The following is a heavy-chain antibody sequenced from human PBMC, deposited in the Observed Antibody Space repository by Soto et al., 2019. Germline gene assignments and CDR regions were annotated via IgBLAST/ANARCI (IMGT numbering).Heavy chain of an antibody. V-gene: IGHV1-69*01. J-gene: IGHJ4*02. Sequence: QVQLVQSGAEVKKPGSSVKVSCKASGGTFSSYAISWVRQAPGQGLEWMGGIIPIFGTANYAQKFQGRVTITADESTSTAYMEQSSLRSEDTAVYYCAGEGGGGITGTNDYWGQGTLVTVSS. CDR2: IIPIFGTA. D-gene: IGHD1-20*01. CDR1: GGTFSSYA. CDR3: AGEGGGGITGTNDY.